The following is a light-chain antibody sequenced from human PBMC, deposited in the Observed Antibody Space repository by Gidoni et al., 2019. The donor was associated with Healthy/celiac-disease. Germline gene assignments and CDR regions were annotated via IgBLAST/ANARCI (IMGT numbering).Light chain of an antibody. V-gene: IGKV1-39*01. CDR3: QQSYSTPRT. CDR1: QSISSY. CDR2: AAS. Sequence: PASLSASVGDRVTITCRASQSISSYLNWYQQKPGKAPKLLIYAASSLQSGVPSRFSGSGSGTDFTLTISSLQPEDFATYYCQQSYSTPRTFGQGTKVEIK. J-gene: IGKJ1*01.